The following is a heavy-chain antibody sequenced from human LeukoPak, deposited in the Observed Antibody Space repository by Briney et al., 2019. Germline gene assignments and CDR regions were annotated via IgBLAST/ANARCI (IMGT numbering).Heavy chain of an antibody. V-gene: IGHV4-34*01. J-gene: IGHJ6*02. CDR1: GGSFSGYY. CDR3: ARGRYSSSPIYYYYYGMDV. D-gene: IGHD6-6*01. CDR2: INHSGST. Sequence: SETLSLTCAVYGGSFSGYYWSWIRQPPGKGLEWIGEINHSGSTNYNPSLKSRVTISVDTSKNQFSLKLSSVTAADTAVYYCARGRYSSSPIYYYYYGMDVWGQGTTVTFSS.